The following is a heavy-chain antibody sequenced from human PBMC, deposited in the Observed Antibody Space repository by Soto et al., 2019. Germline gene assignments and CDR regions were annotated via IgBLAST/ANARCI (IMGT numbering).Heavy chain of an antibody. J-gene: IGHJ4*02. CDR1: GFTVNSNY. V-gene: IGHV3-53*01. CDR2: IYSGGDI. D-gene: IGHD1-1*01. CDR3: AKDNLEGLDF. Sequence: ELQVVESGGGLIHPGGSLRLSCGASGFTVNSNYMSWVRQAPGKGLEWVSVIYSGGDIYYADSVKGRFTISRDDSKNTVYLQMNSLRADDAAIYYCAKDNLEGLDFWGQGTLVSVSS.